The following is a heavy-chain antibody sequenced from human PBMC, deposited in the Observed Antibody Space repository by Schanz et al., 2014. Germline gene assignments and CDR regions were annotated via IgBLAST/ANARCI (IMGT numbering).Heavy chain of an antibody. CDR1: GFTFRGYA. J-gene: IGHJ6*03. CDR3: AKGPYYYYYMDV. Sequence: EVQLLESGGGLVQPGGSLRLSCAASGFTFRGYAMSWVRQAPGKGLEWVSYISGSSRTIYYADSKKGRFTISGDSSKYTVYLQMNSLRADDTAVYYCAKGPYYYYYMDVWGNGTTVTVSS. CDR2: ISGSSRTI. V-gene: IGHV3-48*01.